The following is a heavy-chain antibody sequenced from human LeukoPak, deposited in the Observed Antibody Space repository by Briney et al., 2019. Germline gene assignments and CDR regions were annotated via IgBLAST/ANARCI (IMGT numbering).Heavy chain of an antibody. V-gene: IGHV3-7*01. CDR2: INHDGREE. Sequence: GGSLRLSCAASGFTFSRYWMSWVRQAPGKGLEWVANINHDGREEYYVDSVKGRFTISRDNAKNSLYLQMNSLRVEDTAVYYCAKNHERGRYDSFDMWAQGSWVTVSS. CDR1: GFTFSRYW. D-gene: IGHD3-16*02. CDR3: AKNHERGRYDSFDM. J-gene: IGHJ3*02.